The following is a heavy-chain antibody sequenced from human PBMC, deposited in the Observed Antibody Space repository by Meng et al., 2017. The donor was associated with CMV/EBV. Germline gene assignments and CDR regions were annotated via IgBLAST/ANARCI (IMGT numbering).Heavy chain of an antibody. CDR2: IYPNSGGT. J-gene: IGHJ4*02. V-gene: IGHV1-2*02. D-gene: IGHD1-1*01. CDR1: GYRFSDHY. CDR3: VRDNNWGPDY. Sequence: QVQRVQPGAEVKSPGASVKVSCQTSGYRFSDHYMHWVRQAPGQGLEWMGWIYPNSGGTHYAQKFQDRVSMTRDMSISTVYMELRRLTSDDTAVYYCVRDNNWGPDYWGQGTLVTVSS.